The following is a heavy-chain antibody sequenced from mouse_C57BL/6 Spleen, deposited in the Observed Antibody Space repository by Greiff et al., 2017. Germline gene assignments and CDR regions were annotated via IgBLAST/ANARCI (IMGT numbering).Heavy chain of an antibody. CDR3: TTWAYGNFAY. CDR1: GFNIKDDY. Sequence: LVESGAELVRPGASVKLSCTASGFNIKDDYMHWVKQRPEQGLEWIGWIDPENGDTEYASKFQGKATITADTSSNTAYLQLSSLTSEDTAVYYCTTWAYGNFAYWGQGTLVTVSA. D-gene: IGHD2-1*01. V-gene: IGHV14-4*01. CDR2: IDPENGDT. J-gene: IGHJ3*01.